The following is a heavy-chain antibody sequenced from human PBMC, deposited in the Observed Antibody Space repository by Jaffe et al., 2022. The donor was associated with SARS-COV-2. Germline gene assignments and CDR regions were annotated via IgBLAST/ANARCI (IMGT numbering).Heavy chain of an antibody. D-gene: IGHD2-15*01. Sequence: DVQLLESGGGLVQPGGSLRLSCAASGFTFSSYAMSWVRQASGKGLEWVSAISGSGDSTRYADSVKGRFTISRDNSKNTLHLQMNSLRAEDTAIYYCAKNGGGPYDRLDYWGQGTLVTVSS. J-gene: IGHJ4*02. CDR3: AKNGGGPYDRLDY. CDR1: GFTFSSYA. V-gene: IGHV3-23*01. CDR2: ISGSGDST.